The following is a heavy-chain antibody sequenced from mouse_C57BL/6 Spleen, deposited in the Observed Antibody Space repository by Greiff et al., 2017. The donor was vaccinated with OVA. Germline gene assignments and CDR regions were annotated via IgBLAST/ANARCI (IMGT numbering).Heavy chain of an antibody. CDR2: IDPSDSYT. J-gene: IGHJ4*01. CDR3: ARGGYGSKDAMDY. D-gene: IGHD1-1*01. V-gene: IGHV1-50*01. Sequence: QVQLQQPGAELVKPGASVKLSCKASGYTFTSYWMQWVKQRPGQGLEWIGEIDPSDSYTNYNQKFKGKATLTVDTSSSTAYMQLSSLTSEDSAVYYCARGGYGSKDAMDYWGQGTSVTVSP. CDR1: GYTFTSYW.